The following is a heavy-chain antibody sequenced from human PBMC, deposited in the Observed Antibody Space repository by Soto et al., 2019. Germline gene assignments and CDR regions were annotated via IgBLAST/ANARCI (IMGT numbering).Heavy chain of an antibody. D-gene: IGHD3-10*01. CDR1: GGSISSGGYY. Sequence: PSETLSLTCTVSGGSISSGGYYWSWIRQHPGKGLEWIGYIYYSGSTYYNPSLKSRATISVDTSKNQFSLKLSSVTAADTAVYYCAREIRRDYYGSGSYRNWFDPWGQGTLVTVSS. CDR3: AREIRRDYYGSGSYRNWFDP. J-gene: IGHJ5*02. V-gene: IGHV4-31*03. CDR2: IYYSGST.